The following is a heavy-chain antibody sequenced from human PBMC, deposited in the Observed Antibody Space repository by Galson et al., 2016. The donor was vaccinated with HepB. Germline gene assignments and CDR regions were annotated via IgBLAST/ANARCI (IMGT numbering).Heavy chain of an antibody. V-gene: IGHV3-30*03. CDR3: ARGNKVRGALAHVLGTRPRYYGMDV. Sequence: SLRLSCAASGFTFRSSGMHWVRQAPGKRLEWVADISHDGSIKYYADSVRGRFTISRDNSTNTLHLQMNSVTAADTAVYYCARGNKVRGALAHVLGTRPRYYGMDVWGQGTTVIVSS. CDR2: ISHDGSIK. CDR1: GFTFRSSG. D-gene: IGHD3-10*01. J-gene: IGHJ6*02.